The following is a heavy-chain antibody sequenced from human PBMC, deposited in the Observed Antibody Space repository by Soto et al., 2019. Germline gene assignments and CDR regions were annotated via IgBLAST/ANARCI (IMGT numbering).Heavy chain of an antibody. CDR2: IYNSGST. CDR1: GGSINSGGYY. V-gene: IGHV4-31*03. J-gene: IGHJ4*02. D-gene: IGHD3-10*01. CDR3: ARGITMVRGVIHTPYFDY. Sequence: QVQLQESGPGLVKPSQTLSLTCTVSGGSINSGGYYWSWIRQHPGKGLEWIGYIYNSGSTYYNPSLNSRVTTSVDPSKNQFSLKLSSVTAADTAVYCCARGITMVRGVIHTPYFDYWGQGTLVTVSS.